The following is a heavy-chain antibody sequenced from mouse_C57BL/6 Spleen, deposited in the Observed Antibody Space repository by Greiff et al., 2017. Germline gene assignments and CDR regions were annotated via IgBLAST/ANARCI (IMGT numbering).Heavy chain of an antibody. D-gene: IGHD3-3*01. CDR3: ARGRDYGYFDV. V-gene: IGHV14-1*01. Sequence: EVQLQQSGAELVRPGASVKLSCTASGFNIKDYYMHWVKQRPEQGLEWIGRIDPEDGDTEYAPKFQGKATMTADTSSNTAYLQLSSLTSEDSAVYYCARGRDYGYFDVWGTGTTVTVSS. J-gene: IGHJ1*03. CDR2: IDPEDGDT. CDR1: GFNIKDYY.